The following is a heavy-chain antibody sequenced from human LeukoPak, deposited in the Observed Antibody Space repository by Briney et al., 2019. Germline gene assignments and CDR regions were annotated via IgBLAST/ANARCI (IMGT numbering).Heavy chain of an antibody. V-gene: IGHV3-48*01. D-gene: IGHD6-19*01. CDR3: ARDRGWYFDY. CDR2: ISSSSTI. Sequence: GSLRLSCAASGFTFSSYSMNWVRQAPGKGLEWVSYISSSSTIYYADSVKGRFTISRDNAKNSLYLQMNSLRAEDTAVYYCARDRGWYFDYWGQGTLVTVSS. CDR1: GFTFSSYS. J-gene: IGHJ4*02.